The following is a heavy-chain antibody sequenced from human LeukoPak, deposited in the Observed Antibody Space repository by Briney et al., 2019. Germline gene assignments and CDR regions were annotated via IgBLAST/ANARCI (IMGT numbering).Heavy chain of an antibody. D-gene: IGHD3-9*01. CDR3: AKATNILTPFDY. V-gene: IGHV3-23*01. CDR2: ISGSGGST. CDR1: GFTFSSYA. Sequence: GGSLRLSCAVSGFTFSSYAMSWVRQAPGKGLEWVAAISGSGGSTYYADSVKGRFTISRDNSKNTLYLQMNSLRAEDTAVYYCAKATNILTPFDYWGQGTLVTVSS. J-gene: IGHJ4*02.